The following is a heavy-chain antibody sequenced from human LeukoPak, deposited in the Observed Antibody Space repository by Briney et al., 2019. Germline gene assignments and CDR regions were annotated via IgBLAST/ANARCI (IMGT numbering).Heavy chain of an antibody. J-gene: IGHJ4*02. CDR3: AILLGYCSGGSCYSGRDY. D-gene: IGHD2-15*01. Sequence: SETLSLTCTVSGGSISSSSYYWGWIRQPPGKGLEWIGSIYYSGSTYYNPSLKSRATISVDQSKNQFSLKLSSVTAADTALYYCAILLGYCSGGSCYSGRDYWGQGTLVSVSS. CDR2: IYYSGST. CDR1: GGSISSSSYY. V-gene: IGHV4-39*01.